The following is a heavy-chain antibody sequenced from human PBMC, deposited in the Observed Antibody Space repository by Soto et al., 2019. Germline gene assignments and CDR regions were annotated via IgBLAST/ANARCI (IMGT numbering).Heavy chain of an antibody. CDR2: IIPIFGTA. V-gene: IGHV1-69*13. D-gene: IGHD2-15*01. CDR1: GGTFSSYA. J-gene: IGHJ6*03. Sequence: ASVKVSCKASGGTFSSYAISWVRQAPGQGLEWMGGIIPIFGTANYAQKFQGRVTITADESTSTAYMELSSLRSEDTAVYYCARLGYCSGGSCYYMDVWGKGTTVTVSS. CDR3: ARLGYCSGGSCYYMDV.